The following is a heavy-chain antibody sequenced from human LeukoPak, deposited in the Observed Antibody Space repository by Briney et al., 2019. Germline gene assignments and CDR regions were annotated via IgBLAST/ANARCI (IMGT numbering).Heavy chain of an antibody. J-gene: IGHJ6*04. CDR3: AKDYRIQLWFSPSYYYYGMDV. D-gene: IGHD5-18*01. CDR2: ISYDGSNK. V-gene: IGHV3-30*18. Sequence: PGRSLRLSCAASGFPFTSYGMHWVRQAPGKGLEWVAVISYDGSNKYYADSVKGRFTISRDNSKNTLYLQMNSLRAEDTAVYYCAKDYRIQLWFSPSYYYYGMDVWGKGTTVTVSS. CDR1: GFPFTSYG.